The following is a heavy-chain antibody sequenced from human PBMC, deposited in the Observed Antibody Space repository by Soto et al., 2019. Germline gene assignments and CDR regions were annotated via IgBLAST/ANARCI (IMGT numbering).Heavy chain of an antibody. CDR1: GYTFIIYA. Sequence: ASVKVSCKASGYTFIIYAMHWVRQAPGQRLEWMGWINAGNGNTQYSQKFQGRVTITRDTSASTAYMELSSLKSEDTAVYYCTRNYGDAPFDYWGQGTLVTVSS. J-gene: IGHJ4*02. D-gene: IGHD4-17*01. CDR2: INAGNGNT. V-gene: IGHV1-3*01. CDR3: TRNYGDAPFDY.